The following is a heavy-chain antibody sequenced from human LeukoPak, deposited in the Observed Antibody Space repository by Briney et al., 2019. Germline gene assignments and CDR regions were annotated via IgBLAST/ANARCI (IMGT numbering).Heavy chain of an antibody. CDR2: FDPEDGET. Sequence: ASVKVSCKVSGYTLTELSMHWMRQAPGKGLEWMRGFDPEDGETIYAQKFQGRVTMTEDTSTDTAYMELSSLRSEDTAVYYCATADCSSTSCYTTFDYWGQGTLLTVSS. D-gene: IGHD2-2*02. CDR1: GYTLTELS. J-gene: IGHJ4*02. CDR3: ATADCSSTSCYTTFDY. V-gene: IGHV1-24*01.